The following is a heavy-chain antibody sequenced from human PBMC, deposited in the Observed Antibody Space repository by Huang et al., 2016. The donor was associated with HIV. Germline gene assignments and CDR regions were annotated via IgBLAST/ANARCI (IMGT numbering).Heavy chain of an antibody. J-gene: IGHJ1*01. CDR1: GFSISTYW. D-gene: IGHD6-19*01. CDR3: TRGPLGWLVHRYFYH. CDR2: IKKDGSEK. V-gene: IGHV3-7*01. Sequence: EVQLVESGGGLVQPGGSLRVSCAASGFSISTYWMSWVCQTPGKGLEGVASIKKDGSEKDDVEAVKGRFIISRDNAKNSLYLQMNSLRAEDTAVYYCTRGPLGWLVHRYFYHWGQGTLVTVSS.